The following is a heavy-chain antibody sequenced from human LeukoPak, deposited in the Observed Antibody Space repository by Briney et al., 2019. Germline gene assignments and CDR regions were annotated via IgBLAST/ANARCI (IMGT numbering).Heavy chain of an antibody. CDR1: GGTFSSYT. CDR2: ISAYNGNT. D-gene: IGHD3-22*01. J-gene: IGHJ4*02. Sequence: ASVKVSCKASGGTFSSYTISWVRQAPGQGLEWMGWISAYNGNTNYAQKLQGRVTMTTDTSTSTAYMELRSLRSDDTAVYYCARDGQGSGYSDYWGQGTLVTVSS. V-gene: IGHV1-18*01. CDR3: ARDGQGSGYSDY.